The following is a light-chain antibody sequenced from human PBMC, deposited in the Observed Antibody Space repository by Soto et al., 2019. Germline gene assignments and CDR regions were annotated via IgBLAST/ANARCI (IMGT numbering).Light chain of an antibody. CDR3: QQYNSYPGGFT. V-gene: IGKV1-5*03. Sequence: DIQMTQSPSTLSASVGDRVTITCRASQSISSWLAWYQQKPGKAPKLLIYKASSLESGVPSRFSGSGSGTEFTLTISSLQPDDFATDYCQQYNSYPGGFTFGPGTKVDIK. CDR1: QSISSW. CDR2: KAS. J-gene: IGKJ3*01.